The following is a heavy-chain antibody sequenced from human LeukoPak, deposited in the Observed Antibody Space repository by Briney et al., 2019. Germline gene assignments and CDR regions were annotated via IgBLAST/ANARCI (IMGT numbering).Heavy chain of an antibody. CDR3: AKHAYGSGKQAIDY. CDR1: GFTFSSYG. J-gene: IGHJ4*02. D-gene: IGHD3-10*01. V-gene: IGHV3-33*06. Sequence: GGSLRLSCAASGFTFSSYGMHWVRQAPGKGLEWVAVIWYDGSNKYYADSVKGRFTISRDNSKNTLYLQMNSLRAEDTAVYYCAKHAYGSGKQAIDYWGQGTLVTVSS. CDR2: IWYDGSNK.